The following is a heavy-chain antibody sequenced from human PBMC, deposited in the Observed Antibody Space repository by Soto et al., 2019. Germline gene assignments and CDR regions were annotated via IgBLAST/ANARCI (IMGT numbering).Heavy chain of an antibody. V-gene: IGHV3-21*01. Sequence: GGSLRLSCAASGFTFSSYSMNWVRQAPGKGLEWVSSISSSSSYIYYADSVKGRFTISRDNAKNSLYLQMNSLRAEDTAVYYCAREEDTAMGPYYYYGMDVWGQGTTVTVSS. CDR1: GFTFSSYS. D-gene: IGHD5-18*01. CDR3: AREEDTAMGPYYYYGMDV. J-gene: IGHJ6*02. CDR2: ISSSSSYI.